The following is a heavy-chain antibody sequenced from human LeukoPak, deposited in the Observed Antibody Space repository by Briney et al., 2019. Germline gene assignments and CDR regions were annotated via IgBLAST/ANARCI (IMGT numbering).Heavy chain of an antibody. CDR3: AKVPYSDYGSGRPPFMDV. CDR1: GFTFSNYA. Sequence: GGSLRLFCAASGFTFSNYAMSWVRQAPGKGLEWFSTISDSGSSTYYEDSVKGRFTTSRDNCTNTLYLLMDSLRAEVMHVNCCAKVPYSDYGSGRPPFMDVWGQGTTVAVSS. D-gene: IGHD3-10*01. V-gene: IGHV3-23*01. J-gene: IGHJ6*02. CDR2: ISDSGSST.